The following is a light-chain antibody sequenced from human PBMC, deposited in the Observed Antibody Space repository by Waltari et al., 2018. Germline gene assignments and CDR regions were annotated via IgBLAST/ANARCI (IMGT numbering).Light chain of an antibody. CDR3: QSYDSSLSGWV. CDR1: SSNIGAGYD. J-gene: IGLJ3*02. V-gene: IGLV1-40*01. Sequence: QSVLTQPPSVSGAPAQRVTIPCTGRSSNIGAGYDVHWYQQLPGTAPKLLIYGNNNRPSGVPDRFSGSKSGTSASLAITGLQAEDEADYYCQSYDSSLSGWVFGGGTKLTVL. CDR2: GNN.